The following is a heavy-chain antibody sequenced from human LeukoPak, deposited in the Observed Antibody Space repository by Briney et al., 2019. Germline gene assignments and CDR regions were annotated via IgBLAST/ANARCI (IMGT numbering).Heavy chain of an antibody. V-gene: IGHV4-39*07. Sequence: SGTLSLTCTVSGGSISSGSYYWDWVRQPPGKGLEWIGTISYSGSTYYNPSLKSRVTMSVDTSKNQFSLKLSSVTAADTAVYYCAAAYYNWFDPWGQGTLVTVSS. J-gene: IGHJ5*02. CDR3: AAAYYNWFDP. CDR2: ISYSGST. D-gene: IGHD6-13*01. CDR1: GGSISSGSYY.